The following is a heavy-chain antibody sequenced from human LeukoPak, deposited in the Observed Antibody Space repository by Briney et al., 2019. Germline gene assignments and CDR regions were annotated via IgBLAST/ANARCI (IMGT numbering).Heavy chain of an antibody. V-gene: IGHV3-66*01. CDR3: ARESGSYYGVTLDY. D-gene: IGHD1-26*01. J-gene: IGHJ4*02. Sequence: GGSLRLSCAASGFTVSSNYMSWVRQAPGKGLEWVSVIYSGGRTEYADSLKGMFTISRDDSKNTLYLQMNSLGAEDTAVYYCARESGSYYGVTLDYWGQGTLVTVSS. CDR2: IYSGGRT. CDR1: GFTVSSNY.